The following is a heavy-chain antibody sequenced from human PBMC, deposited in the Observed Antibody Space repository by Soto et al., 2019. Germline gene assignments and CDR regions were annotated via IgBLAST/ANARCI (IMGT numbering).Heavy chain of an antibody. Sequence: SVKVSCKASGGTFSSYTISWVRQAPGQGLEWLGRITPILGIANYAQKFQGRVTITADKSTSTAYMELSSLRSEDTAVYYCASFYYYDSSGYAEAPDAFDIWGQGTMVTVSS. CDR2: ITPILGIA. D-gene: IGHD3-22*01. V-gene: IGHV1-69*02. CDR3: ASFYYYDSSGYAEAPDAFDI. J-gene: IGHJ3*02. CDR1: GGTFSSYT.